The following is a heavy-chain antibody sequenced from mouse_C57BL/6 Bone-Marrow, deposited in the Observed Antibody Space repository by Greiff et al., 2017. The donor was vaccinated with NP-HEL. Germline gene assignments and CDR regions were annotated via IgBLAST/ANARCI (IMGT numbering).Heavy chain of an antibody. D-gene: IGHD2-4*01. CDR2: IHPNSGST. CDR1: GYTFTSYW. J-gene: IGHJ2*01. CDR3: AIHYEYADY. Sequence: VQLQQPGAELVKPGASVKLSCKASGYTFTSYWMHWVKQRPGQGLEWIGTIHPNSGSTNYNEKFKGKATLTVDKSSSTAYMQLSSLTSEDAAVYYCAIHYEYADYWGQGTTLTVSS. V-gene: IGHV1-64*01.